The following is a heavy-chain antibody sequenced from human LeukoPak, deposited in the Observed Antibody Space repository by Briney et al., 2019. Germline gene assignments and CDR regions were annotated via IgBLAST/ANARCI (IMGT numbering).Heavy chain of an antibody. CDR2: IKQDGSGK. Sequence: GGSLRLSFAASGFTFSSYWMSWVRQAPGKGREWGANIKQDGSGKYYVDSVKGRFTISRDNAKNSLYLQMNSLRGEDTAVYYCAGGSGYSFGYAFDYWGQGTLVTVSS. D-gene: IGHD5-18*01. J-gene: IGHJ4*02. V-gene: IGHV3-7*01. CDR3: AGGSGYSFGYAFDY. CDR1: GFTFSSYW.